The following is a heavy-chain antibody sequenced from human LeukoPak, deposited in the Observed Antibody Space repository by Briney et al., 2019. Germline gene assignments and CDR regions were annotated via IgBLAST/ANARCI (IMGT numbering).Heavy chain of an antibody. V-gene: IGHV4-59*12. J-gene: IGHJ4*02. CDR1: GGSISSYY. CDR3: ARVAARKWFDY. Sequence: SETLSLTCTVSGGSISSYYWSWIRQPPGKRLEWIGYIYHNGNTDYNPSLKSRVTISVDTSKNQFSLKLSSVTAADTAVYYCARVAARKWFDYWGQGTLVTVSS. CDR2: IYHNGNT. D-gene: IGHD6-6*01.